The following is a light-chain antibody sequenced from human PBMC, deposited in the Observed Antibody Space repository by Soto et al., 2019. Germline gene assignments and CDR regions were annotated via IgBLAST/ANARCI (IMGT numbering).Light chain of an antibody. Sequence: DIQMTQSPSTLSASVGDRVTITCRASQSISSWLAWYQQKPGKAPTLLIYDASSLASGVPSRFSGSGSGTEFTLTISSLQPDDFATYYCQQYNSYWTFGQGTKVEIK. CDR3: QQYNSYWT. V-gene: IGKV1-5*01. CDR2: DAS. CDR1: QSISSW. J-gene: IGKJ1*01.